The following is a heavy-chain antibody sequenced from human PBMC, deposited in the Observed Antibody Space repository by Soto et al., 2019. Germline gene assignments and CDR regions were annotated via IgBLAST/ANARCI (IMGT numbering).Heavy chain of an antibody. V-gene: IGHV3-21*01. Sequence: LRLSCAASGFTFSSYSMNWVRQAPGKGLEWVSSISSSSSYIYYADSVKGRFTISRDNAKNSLYLQMNSLRAEDTAVYYCARILAAAARTGLYYYYGMDVWGQGTTVTVSS. D-gene: IGHD6-13*01. CDR2: ISSSSSYI. J-gene: IGHJ6*02. CDR1: GFTFSSYS. CDR3: ARILAAAARTGLYYYYGMDV.